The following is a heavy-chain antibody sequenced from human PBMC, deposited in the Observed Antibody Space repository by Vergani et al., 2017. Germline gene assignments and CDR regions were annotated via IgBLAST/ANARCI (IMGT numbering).Heavy chain of an antibody. V-gene: IGHV3-74*01. J-gene: IGHJ4*02. CDR2: INSDGDST. Sequence: VQLVESGGGLVQPGGSLRLSCTASGFTFSNYWMQWVRQAPGKGLMWVSRINSDGDSTSYADSVKGRFTISRDNAKNTLYLQMDSLRAEDTAVYYCAKQYFVSGNYLFDYWGQGTLVTVSS. CDR3: AKQYFVSGNYLFDY. CDR1: GFTFSNYW. D-gene: IGHD3-10*01.